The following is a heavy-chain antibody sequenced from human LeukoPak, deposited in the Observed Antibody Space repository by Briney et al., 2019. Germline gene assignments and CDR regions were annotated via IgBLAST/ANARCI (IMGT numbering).Heavy chain of an antibody. D-gene: IGHD3-10*01. J-gene: IGHJ4*02. CDR2: ISGDGGST. CDR3: AKDMFSGSAGVCDY. CDR1: GFTFDDYA. Sequence: GGSLRLSCAASGFTFDDYAMHWVRQAPGKGLEWVSLISGDGGSTYYADSVKGRFTISRDNSKHSLYLQMNSLRTEDTALYYCAKDMFSGSAGVCDYWGQGTLVTVSS. V-gene: IGHV3-43*02.